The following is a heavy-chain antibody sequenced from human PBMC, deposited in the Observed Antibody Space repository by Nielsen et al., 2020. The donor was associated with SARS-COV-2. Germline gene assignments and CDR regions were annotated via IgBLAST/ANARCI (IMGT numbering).Heavy chain of an antibody. CDR3: ATRKGLGGSYWYFDL. D-gene: IGHD1-26*01. V-gene: IGHV3-66*02. CDR1: GFTVSSNY. CDR2: IYSGGST. J-gene: IGHJ2*01. Sequence: GGSLRLSCAASGFTVSSNYMSWVRQAPGKGLEWVSVIYSGGSTYYADSVKGRFTISRDNSKNTLYLQMNSLRAEDTAVYYCATRKGLGGSYWYFDLWGRGTLVTVSS.